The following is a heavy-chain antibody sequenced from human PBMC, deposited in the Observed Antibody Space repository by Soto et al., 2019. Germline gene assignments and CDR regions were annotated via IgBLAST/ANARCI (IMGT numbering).Heavy chain of an antibody. J-gene: IGHJ6*02. CDR1: GFTFSTYA. CDR2: ISGGGDST. CDR3: AKVSLGALTFTDYYYYGLDV. D-gene: IGHD1-26*01. V-gene: IGHV3-23*01. Sequence: EVQLLESGGGLVQPGGSLRLSCAASGFTFSTYAMNWVRQAPGKGLEWVSAISGGGDSTYYADSVKGRVTISRDNSKNTLYLQMNSLRAEDTAVYYCAKVSLGALTFTDYYYYGLDVWGQGTTVTVSS.